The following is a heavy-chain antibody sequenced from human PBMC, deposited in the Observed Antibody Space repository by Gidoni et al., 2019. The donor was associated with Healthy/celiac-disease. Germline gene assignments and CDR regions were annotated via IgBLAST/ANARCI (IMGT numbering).Heavy chain of an antibody. CDR3: ARDGDYYGSGSYYNGVDAFDI. CDR1: GGSISRYY. D-gene: IGHD3-10*01. CDR2: IYYSGST. J-gene: IGHJ3*02. Sequence: QVQLQESGPGLVKPSETLSLTCTVSGGSISRYYWSWIRQPPGKGLEWIGYIYYSGSTNYNPSLKSRVTISVDTSKNQFSLKLSSVTAADTAVYYCARDGDYYGSGSYYNGVDAFDIWGQGTMVTVSS. V-gene: IGHV4-59*01.